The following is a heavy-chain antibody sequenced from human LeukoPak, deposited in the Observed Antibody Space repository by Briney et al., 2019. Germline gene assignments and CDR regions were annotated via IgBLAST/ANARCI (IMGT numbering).Heavy chain of an antibody. CDR3: ARAAGEFLGY. D-gene: IGHD3-10*01. CDR1: GGSISSYY. V-gene: IGHV4-59*01. CDR2: IYYSGST. Sequence: SETLSLTCTVSGGSISSYYWSWIRQPPGKGLEWIGYIYYSGSTNYNPSLKSRVTISVDTSKNQFSLKLSSVTAADTAVYYCARAAGEFLGYWGQGTLVTVSS. J-gene: IGHJ4*02.